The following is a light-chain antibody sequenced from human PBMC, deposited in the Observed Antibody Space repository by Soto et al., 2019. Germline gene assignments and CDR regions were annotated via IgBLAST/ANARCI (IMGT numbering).Light chain of an antibody. CDR2: GAS. CDR3: QQYDKWART. Sequence: EIVLTQSPATLSLSPGERATLSCRASQSVSSKLVWYQQKPGQAPRFLIYGASTRDTGIPARFSGSGSGTEFTLTISNLQSEDFAVYHCQQYDKWARTFGQGTKVDIK. CDR1: QSVSSK. J-gene: IGKJ1*01. V-gene: IGKV3-15*01.